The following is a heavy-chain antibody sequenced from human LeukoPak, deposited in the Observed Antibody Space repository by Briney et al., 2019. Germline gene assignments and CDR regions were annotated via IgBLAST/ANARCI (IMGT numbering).Heavy chain of an antibody. Sequence: PSETLSLTCAVYGGSFSGYYWSWIRQPPGKGLEWIGEINHSGSTNYNPSLKSRVTISVDTSKNQFSLKLSSVTAADTAVYYCARGRGYSYGYGSRASDYWGQGTLVTVSS. D-gene: IGHD5-18*01. CDR1: GGSFSGYY. CDR3: ARGRGYSYGYGSRASDY. V-gene: IGHV4-34*01. CDR2: INHSGST. J-gene: IGHJ4*02.